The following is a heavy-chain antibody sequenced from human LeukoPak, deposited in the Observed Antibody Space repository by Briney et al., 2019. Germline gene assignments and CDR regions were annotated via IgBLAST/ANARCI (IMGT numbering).Heavy chain of an antibody. CDR3: AKDFGSSSPWGCSGGSCYSYYFDY. CDR2: ISYDGSNK. J-gene: IGHJ4*02. V-gene: IGHV3-30*18. D-gene: IGHD2-15*01. CDR1: GFTFSSYG. Sequence: PGGSLRLSCAASGFTFSSYGMHWVRQAPGKGLEWVAVISYDGSNKYYADSVKGRFTISRDNSKNTLYLQMNSLRAEDTAVYYCAKDFGSSSPWGCSGGSCYSYYFDYWGQGTLVTVSS.